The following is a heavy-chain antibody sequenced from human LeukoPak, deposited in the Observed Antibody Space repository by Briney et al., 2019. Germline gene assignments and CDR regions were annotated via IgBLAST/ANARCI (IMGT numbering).Heavy chain of an antibody. CDR1: GGTFSSYA. CDR2: IIPIFGTA. CDR3: ARTSSHTGPFDY. Sequence: ASVKVSCKASGGTFSSYAISWVRQAPGQGLEWMGGIIPIFGTANYAQKFQGRVTITADESTSTAYMELSSLRSEDTAVYYCARTSSHTGPFDYWGQGTLVTVSS. D-gene: IGHD2-8*02. J-gene: IGHJ4*02. V-gene: IGHV1-69*13.